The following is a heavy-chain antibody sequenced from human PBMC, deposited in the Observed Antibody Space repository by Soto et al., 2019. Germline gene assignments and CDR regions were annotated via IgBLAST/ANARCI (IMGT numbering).Heavy chain of an antibody. Sequence: GGSLRLSCAASGFTFSSYSMNWVRQAPGKGLEWVSSISISSYIYYADSVKGRFTISRDNAKNSLYLQMNSLGAEDTAVYYCARGTMDYDFWSGHKLGNWFDPWGQGTLVTVSS. D-gene: IGHD3-3*01. CDR3: ARGTMDYDFWSGHKLGNWFDP. CDR2: ISISSYI. CDR1: GFTFSSYS. J-gene: IGHJ5*02. V-gene: IGHV3-21*04.